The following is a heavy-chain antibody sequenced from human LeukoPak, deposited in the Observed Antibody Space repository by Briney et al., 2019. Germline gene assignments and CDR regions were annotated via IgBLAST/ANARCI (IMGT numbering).Heavy chain of an antibody. D-gene: IGHD2-2*01. CDR1: GFTFSDYY. J-gene: IGHJ3*02. CDR2: ISSSSSTI. Sequence: GGSLRLSCAASGFTFSDYYMSWIRQAPGKGLEWVSYISSSSSTIYYADSVKGRFTISRDNAKNSLYLQMNSLRAEDTAVYYCAREPAGYCSSTSCADDAFDIWGQGTMVTVSS. CDR3: AREPAGYCSSTSCADDAFDI. V-gene: IGHV3-11*04.